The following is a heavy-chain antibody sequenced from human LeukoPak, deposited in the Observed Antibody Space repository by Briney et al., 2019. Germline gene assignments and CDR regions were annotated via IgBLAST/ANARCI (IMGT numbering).Heavy chain of an antibody. J-gene: IGHJ4*02. CDR3: ARDPTKLIWEHPAGPDPFFDY. CDR2: ISAYNGNT. V-gene: IGHV1-18*01. D-gene: IGHD1-26*01. Sequence: ASVKVSCKASGYTFTSYGISWVRQAPGQGLEWMGWISAYNGNTNYAQKLQGRVTMTTGTSTSTAYMELRSLRSDDTAVYYCARDPTKLIWEHPAGPDPFFDYWGQGTLVTVSS. CDR1: GYTFTSYG.